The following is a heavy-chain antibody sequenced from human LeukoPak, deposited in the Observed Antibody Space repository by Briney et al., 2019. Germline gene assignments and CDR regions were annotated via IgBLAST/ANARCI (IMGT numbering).Heavy chain of an antibody. CDR3: ARDSLPHYYTSGSQNPADY. CDR2: INPSGGST. D-gene: IGHD3-10*01. J-gene: IGHJ4*02. CDR1: GYTLTSYR. Sequence: GASVKVSCKASGYTLTSYRIHWVRQAPGQGLEWTGIINPSGGSTTYTQKFQGRVTMTRDTSTSTVYMELSRLTSEDTAVYYCARDSLPHYYTSGSQNPADYWGQGTLVTVSS. V-gene: IGHV1-46*01.